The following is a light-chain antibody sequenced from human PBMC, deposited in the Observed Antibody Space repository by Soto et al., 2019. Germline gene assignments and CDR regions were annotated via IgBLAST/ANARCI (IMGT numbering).Light chain of an antibody. CDR3: LQQHSFPPWT. J-gene: IGKJ1*01. V-gene: IGKV1-17*02. CDR1: QDIRDD. CDR2: AAS. Sequence: DIQMTQSPSSLSASVGDRVTIACRASQDIRDDLNWYQQKPGKAPKRLIYAASSLESGVPSRFSGSVYETEFTLTISDLQPEEFATNYCLQQHSFPPWTFGRGTKVEV.